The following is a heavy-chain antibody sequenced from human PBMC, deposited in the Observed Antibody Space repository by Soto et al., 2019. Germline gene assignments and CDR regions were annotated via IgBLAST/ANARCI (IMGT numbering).Heavy chain of an antibody. V-gene: IGHV2-5*01. CDR3: AHSHFEILTGPFDS. D-gene: IGHD3-9*01. CDR1: GFSLTNTGVS. J-gene: IGHJ5*01. CDR2: VHWQDDK. Sequence: QITLKESGPSLVKPTQNLTLTCTFSGFSLTNTGVSVYWIRQPPGKALDWLALVHWQDDKRYNPSLRNRLTIATDTYKNRVVLTLASVGTVDTATYYCAHSHFEILTGPFDSWGRGTLVTVSS.